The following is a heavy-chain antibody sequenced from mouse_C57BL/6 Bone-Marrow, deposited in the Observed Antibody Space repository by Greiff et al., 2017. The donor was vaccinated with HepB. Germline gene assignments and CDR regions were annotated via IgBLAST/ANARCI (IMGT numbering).Heavy chain of an antibody. CDR1: GYTFTDYY. CDR2: IFPGSGST. Sequence: VHLVESGPELVKPGASVKISCKASGYTFTDYYINWVKQRPGQGLEWIGWIFPGSGSTYYNEKFKGKATLTVDKSSSTAYMLLSSLTSEDSAVYFCARSGLYDYARLYYFDYWGQGTTLTVSS. J-gene: IGHJ2*01. CDR3: ARSGLYDYARLYYFDY. V-gene: IGHV1-75*01. D-gene: IGHD2-4*01.